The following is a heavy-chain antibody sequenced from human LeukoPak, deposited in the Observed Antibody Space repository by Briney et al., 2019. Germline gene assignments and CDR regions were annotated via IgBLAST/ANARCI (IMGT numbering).Heavy chain of an antibody. CDR2: IYSSGST. CDR3: ARRDWNYWYFDL. V-gene: IGHV4-4*07. CDR1: GGSISSYY. Sequence: PSETLSLTCTVSGGSISSYYWSWIRQPAGKGLEWIGRIYSSGSTNYNPSPNSRVTMSVDTSKNQFSLKLSSVTAADTAVYYCARRDWNYWYFDLWGRGTLVTVSA. D-gene: IGHD1-1*01. J-gene: IGHJ2*01.